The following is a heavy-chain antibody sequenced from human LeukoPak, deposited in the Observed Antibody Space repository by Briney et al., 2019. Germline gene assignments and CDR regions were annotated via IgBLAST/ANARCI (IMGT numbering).Heavy chain of an antibody. Sequence: GESLKISCKGSGYSFTSYWISWVRQMPGKGLEWMGRIDPSDSYTNYSPSFQGHVTISADKSISTAYLQWSSLKASDTAMYYCARLPSVRGVDRYFDYWGQGTLVTVSS. D-gene: IGHD3-10*01. V-gene: IGHV5-10-1*01. J-gene: IGHJ4*02. CDR2: IDPSDSYT. CDR3: ARLPSVRGVDRYFDY. CDR1: GYSFTSYW.